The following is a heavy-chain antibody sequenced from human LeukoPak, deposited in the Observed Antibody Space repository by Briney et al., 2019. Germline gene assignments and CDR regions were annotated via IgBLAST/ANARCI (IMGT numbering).Heavy chain of an antibody. V-gene: IGHV3-66*01. CDR1: GFTVSSNY. J-gene: IGHJ4*02. CDR3: ATNDYFDF. D-gene: IGHD2-8*01. Sequence: GGSLRLSCAASGFTVSSNYTNWVRQAPGKGLEWVSLIHSGGSTYYADSVKGRFTISRDNSKNTLYLQMNTLRAEDTAVYYCATNDYFDFWGQGTLVTVSS. CDR2: IHSGGST.